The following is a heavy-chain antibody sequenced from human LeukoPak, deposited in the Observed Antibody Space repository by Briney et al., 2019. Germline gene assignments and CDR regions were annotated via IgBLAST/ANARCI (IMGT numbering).Heavy chain of an antibody. CDR1: GGSISSYY. CDR2: IYTSGST. J-gene: IGHJ5*02. D-gene: IGHD6-6*01. V-gene: IGHV4-4*07. Sequence: SETLSLTCTVSGGSISSYYWSRIRQPAGKGLEWIGRIYTSGSTNYNPSLKSRVTMSVDTSKNQLSLELSSVTAADTAVYYCARDRSSSSVWSWFDPWGQGTLVTVSS. CDR3: ARDRSSSSVWSWFDP.